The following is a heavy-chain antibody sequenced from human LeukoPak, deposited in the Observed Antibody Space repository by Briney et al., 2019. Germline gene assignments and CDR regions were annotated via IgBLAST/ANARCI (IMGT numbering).Heavy chain of an antibody. CDR2: INPNSGGT. J-gene: IGHJ4*02. V-gene: IGHV1-2*02. Sequence: GASVKVSCKASGYTFTGYYMRWVRQAPGQGLEWMGWINPNSGGTNYAQKFQGRVTMTRDTSISTAYMELSRLRSEDTAVYYCARELTAVAGTLGGYWGQGNLVTVSS. CDR1: GYTFTGYY. D-gene: IGHD6-19*01. CDR3: ARELTAVAGTLGGY.